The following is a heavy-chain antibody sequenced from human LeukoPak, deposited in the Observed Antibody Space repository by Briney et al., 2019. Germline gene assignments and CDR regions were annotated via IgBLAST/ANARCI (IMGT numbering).Heavy chain of an antibody. Sequence: GSLRLSCAASGFTFRSYEINWVRQAPGKGLEWLSYISSSTYTIYYADSVKGRFTISRDNAKNSLYLQMNSLRAEDSAVYYCARRFGDYLDYWGQGTLVTVSS. CDR3: ARRFGDYLDY. CDR1: GFTFRSYE. V-gene: IGHV3-48*03. D-gene: IGHD3-10*01. CDR2: ISSSTYTI. J-gene: IGHJ4*02.